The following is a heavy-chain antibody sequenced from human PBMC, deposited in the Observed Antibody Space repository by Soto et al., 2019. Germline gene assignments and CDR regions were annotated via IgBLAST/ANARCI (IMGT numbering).Heavy chain of an antibody. Sequence: AGGSLRLSCAASGFTFSSYAMSWVRQAPGKGLEWVSAISGSGGSTYYADSVKGRFTISRDNSKNTLYLKMNSLRAEDKAVYYCAKDRGIAAAGHPELPYFDYWGQGTLVTVSS. CDR3: AKDRGIAAAGHPELPYFDY. CDR1: GFTFSSYA. J-gene: IGHJ4*02. D-gene: IGHD6-13*01. V-gene: IGHV3-23*01. CDR2: ISGSGGST.